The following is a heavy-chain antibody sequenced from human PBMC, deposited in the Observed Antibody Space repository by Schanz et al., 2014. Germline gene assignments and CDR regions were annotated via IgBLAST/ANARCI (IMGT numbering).Heavy chain of an antibody. D-gene: IGHD1-26*01. CDR3: ARSRSGFYFDY. CDR2: ISGSGGST. V-gene: IGHV3-23*04. CDR1: GFSFGTYA. J-gene: IGHJ4*02. Sequence: VQLVESGGGVVQPGRSLRLSCAASGFSFGTYAMSWVRQAPGKGLLWVSAISGSGGSTYYADSVKGRFTISRDNSKNTVHLQMNSLRAEDTAVYYCARSRSGFYFDYWGQGTLVTVSS.